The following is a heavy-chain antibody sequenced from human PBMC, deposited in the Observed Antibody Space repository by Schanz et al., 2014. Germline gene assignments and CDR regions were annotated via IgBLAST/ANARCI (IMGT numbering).Heavy chain of an antibody. J-gene: IGHJ4*02. CDR2: IIPSLGLA. Sequence: VQLEQSGAEVKKPGSSVKVSCKASGGTFSSFGINWVRQAPGQGLEWMGRIIPSLGLAKYEQKFQDKVTITADKSTSTAYMELSSLRSEDTAVYYCARDRLECGAECYSVEVFEIWGQGTLITVSS. V-gene: IGHV1-69*04. D-gene: IGHD2-21*01. CDR3: ARDRLECGAECYSVEVFEI. CDR1: GGTFSSFG.